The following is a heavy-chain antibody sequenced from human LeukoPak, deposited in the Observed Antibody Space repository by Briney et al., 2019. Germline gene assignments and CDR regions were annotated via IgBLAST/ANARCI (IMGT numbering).Heavy chain of an antibody. CDR2: IYYSGST. CDR1: GGSISSYY. V-gene: IGHV4-59*01. J-gene: IGHJ4*02. Sequence: PSETLSLTCTVSGGSISSYYWSWIRQPPGKGLEWIGYIYYSGSTNYNPSLKSRVTISVDTSKNQFSLKLSSVTAADTAVYYCAGAPLRDSGYDYWGQGTLVTVSS. D-gene: IGHD5-12*01. CDR3: AGAPLRDSGYDY.